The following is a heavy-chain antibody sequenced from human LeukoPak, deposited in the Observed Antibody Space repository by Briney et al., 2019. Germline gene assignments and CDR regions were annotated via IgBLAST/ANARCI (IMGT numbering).Heavy chain of an antibody. J-gene: IGHJ3*02. CDR1: GFTFSTYV. CDR2: ISYDGSNK. Sequence: PGGSLRLSCAASGFTFSTYVMHWVRQAPGKGLEWVAVISYDGSNKYYGDSVKGRFTISRDNAKNSLYLQMNSLRAEDTAVYYCARTVSLRGSYTEDAFDIWGQGTMVTVSS. D-gene: IGHD1-26*01. V-gene: IGHV3-30-3*01. CDR3: ARTVSLRGSYTEDAFDI.